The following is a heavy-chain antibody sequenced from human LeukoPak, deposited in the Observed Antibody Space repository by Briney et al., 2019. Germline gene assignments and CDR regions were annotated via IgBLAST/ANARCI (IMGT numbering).Heavy chain of an antibody. V-gene: IGHV3-33*06. J-gene: IGHJ4*02. CDR3: AKDPAGSSGWYPFDY. CDR1: GFTFSNYG. CDR2: VWYDDAVK. Sequence: PGGSLRLSCAASGFTFSNYGMHWVRQAPGKGLEWLAVVWYDDAVKNYADSVKGRFTISRDNSKNTLFLQMNSLRAEDTAVYYCAKDPAGSSGWYPFDYWGQGTLVTVSS. D-gene: IGHD6-19*01.